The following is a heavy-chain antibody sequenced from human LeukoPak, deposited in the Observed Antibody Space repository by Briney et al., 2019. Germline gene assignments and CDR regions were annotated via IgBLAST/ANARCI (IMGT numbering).Heavy chain of an antibody. CDR1: GGTFSSYA. Sequence: GASVKVSCKASGGTFSSYAISWVRQAPGQGLEWMGGIIPIFGTANYAQKFQGRVTITADESTSTAYMELSSLRSEDTAVYYCARDPSAGNLRFDPWGQGTLVTVSS. D-gene: IGHD6-19*01. CDR3: ARDPSAGNLRFDP. V-gene: IGHV1-69*01. CDR2: IIPIFGTA. J-gene: IGHJ5*02.